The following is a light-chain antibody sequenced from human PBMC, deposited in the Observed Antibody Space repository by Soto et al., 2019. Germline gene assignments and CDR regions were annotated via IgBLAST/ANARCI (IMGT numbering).Light chain of an antibody. CDR1: QSINSR. CDR2: AVS. V-gene: IGKV1-5*01. Sequence: DSQMTQSPSTLSASAGERVTVTCRASQSINSRLAWYQQQPGKAPKLLIYAVSNLESGVPSRFSGSASGTEFTLIISSLQSDDFATYYRQEYSSYRTFGQGTKVDI. J-gene: IGKJ1*01. CDR3: QEYSSYRT.